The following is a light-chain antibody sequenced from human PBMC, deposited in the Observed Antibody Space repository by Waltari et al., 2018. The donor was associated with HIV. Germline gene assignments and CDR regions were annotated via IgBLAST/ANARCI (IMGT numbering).Light chain of an antibody. CDR3: QQRSNWPPALT. CDR2: DAS. J-gene: IGKJ4*01. V-gene: IGKV3-11*01. Sequence: ELVFTQSPATLSLSPGERPTLSCRASQSVSSYLAWYQQKPGQAPRLLIYDASNRATGIPARFSGSGSGTDFTLTISSLEPEDFAVYYCQQRSNWPPALTFGGGTKVEIK. CDR1: QSVSSY.